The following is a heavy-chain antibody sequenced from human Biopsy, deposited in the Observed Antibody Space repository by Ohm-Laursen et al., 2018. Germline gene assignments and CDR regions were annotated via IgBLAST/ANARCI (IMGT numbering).Heavy chain of an antibody. CDR3: ATLTEDYGASPDS. CDR1: GGSFCDYG. Sequence: SVKASCKASGGSFCDYGLSWVRQAPGRGLEWMGRVIPISNTANYAQNFQDRLTIIADRSTNTAYMELNSLRSEDTAVYFCATLTEDYGASPDSWGQGTLVVVSS. J-gene: IGHJ4*02. D-gene: IGHD4-17*01. V-gene: IGHV1-69*06. CDR2: VIPISNTA.